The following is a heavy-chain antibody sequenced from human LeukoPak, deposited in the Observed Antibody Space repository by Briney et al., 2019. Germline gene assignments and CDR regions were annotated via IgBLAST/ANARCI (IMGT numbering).Heavy chain of an antibody. V-gene: IGHV4-59*01. CDR2: IYYSGST. Sequence: SETLSLTRTVSGGSISSYYWSWIRQPPGKGLEWIGYIYYSGSTNYNPSLKSRVTISVDTSKNQFSLKLSSVTAADTAVYYCARGPDYYYYGMDVWGQGTTVTVSS. CDR3: ARGPDYYYYGMDV. J-gene: IGHJ6*02. CDR1: GGSISSYY.